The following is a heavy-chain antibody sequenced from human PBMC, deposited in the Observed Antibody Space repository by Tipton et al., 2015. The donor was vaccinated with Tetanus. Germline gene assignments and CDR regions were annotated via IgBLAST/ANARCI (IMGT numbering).Heavy chain of an antibody. CDR1: GFTFRNAW. Sequence: SLRLSCVVSGFTFRNAWMTWVRQAPGKGLEWAGRIKSKADGETIEYAAPVKGRFTISREDSENTLYLQMNSLTTEDTAVYYCAREWTSTVTSKYDYWGQGTLVTVSS. CDR3: AREWTSTVTSKYDY. D-gene: IGHD4-17*01. V-gene: IGHV3-15*01. J-gene: IGHJ4*02. CDR2: IKSKADGETI.